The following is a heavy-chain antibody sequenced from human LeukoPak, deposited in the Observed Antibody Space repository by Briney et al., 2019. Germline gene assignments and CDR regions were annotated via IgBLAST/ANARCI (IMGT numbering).Heavy chain of an antibody. CDR3: ARRSI. V-gene: IGHV3-74*01. Sequence: PGGSLRLSCAASGFTFSSYWMHWVRQAPGKGLVWVSRIKTDGSSTSYADSVKGRFTISKDNAKNMLYLQMNSLRAEDTAVYYCARRSIRGQGTLVTVSS. CDR2: IKTDGSST. CDR1: GFTFSSYW. J-gene: IGHJ4*02.